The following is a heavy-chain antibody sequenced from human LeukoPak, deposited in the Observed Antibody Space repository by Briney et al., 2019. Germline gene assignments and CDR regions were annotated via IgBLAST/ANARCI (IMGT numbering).Heavy chain of an antibody. D-gene: IGHD1-26*01. Sequence: ASVKVSCKASGYTFTSYGISWVRRAPGQGLEWMGWISAYNGNTNYAQKLQGRVTMTTDTSTSTAYMELRSLRSDDTAVYYCAAGLLRVGATEFDYWGQGTLVTVSS. CDR1: GYTFTSYG. CDR3: AAGLLRVGATEFDY. CDR2: ISAYNGNT. J-gene: IGHJ4*02. V-gene: IGHV1-18*01.